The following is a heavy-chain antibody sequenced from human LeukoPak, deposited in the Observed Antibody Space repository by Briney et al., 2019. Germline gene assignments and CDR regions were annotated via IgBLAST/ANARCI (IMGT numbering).Heavy chain of an antibody. CDR3: ARRIQLYYYGMDV. D-gene: IGHD5-18*01. V-gene: IGHV4-61*01. J-gene: IGHJ6*02. CDR1: GGSISSGSYY. Sequence: SETLSLTCTVSGGSISSGSYYWSWIRQPPGKGLEWIGYIYYSGSTNYNPSLKSRVTISVNTSKNQFSLKLSSVTAADTAVYYCARRIQLYYYGMDVWGQGTTVTVSS. CDR2: IYYSGST.